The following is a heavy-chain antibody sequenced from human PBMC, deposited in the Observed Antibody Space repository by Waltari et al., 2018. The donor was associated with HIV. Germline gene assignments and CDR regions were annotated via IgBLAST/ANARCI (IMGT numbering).Heavy chain of an antibody. CDR1: GFRVSGYE. Sequence: EVQLVESGGGLVQPGGSLRLTCEASGFRVSGYEMIWVRQAPGKGLEWISYISNSGSPIYYAGSVRGRFTISRDSDKNSLFLQMNSLRVEDTAVYYCARGWFDSWGQGTMVTVSS. CDR3: ARGWFDS. V-gene: IGHV3-48*03. CDR2: ISNSGSPI. J-gene: IGHJ5*01.